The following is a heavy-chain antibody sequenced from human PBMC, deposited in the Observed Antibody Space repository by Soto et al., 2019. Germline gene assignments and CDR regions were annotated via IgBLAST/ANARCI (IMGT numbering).Heavy chain of an antibody. D-gene: IGHD6-19*01. Sequence: ASVKVSCKASGFTFTSSAVQWVRQARGQRLEWIGWIVVGSGNTNYAQKFQERVTITRDMSTSTAYMELSSLRSEDTAVYYCAAGWYSSGWTTYFDYWGQGTLVTVSS. CDR3: AAGWYSSGWTTYFDY. CDR2: IVVGSGNT. CDR1: GFTFTSSA. V-gene: IGHV1-58*01. J-gene: IGHJ4*02.